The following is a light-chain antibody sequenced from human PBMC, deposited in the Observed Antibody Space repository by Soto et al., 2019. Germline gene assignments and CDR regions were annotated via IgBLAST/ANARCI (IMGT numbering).Light chain of an antibody. J-gene: IGLJ1*01. Sequence: SYELTQPPSVSVSPGQTASITCSGDKLGDKYVCWYQQKPGQSPVLVMYQDNKRPSGIPERFSGSNSGNTATLTISGTQAMDEADYYCQAWDSSTADFGTGTKVTVL. CDR3: QAWDSSTAD. V-gene: IGLV3-1*01. CDR1: KLGDKY. CDR2: QDN.